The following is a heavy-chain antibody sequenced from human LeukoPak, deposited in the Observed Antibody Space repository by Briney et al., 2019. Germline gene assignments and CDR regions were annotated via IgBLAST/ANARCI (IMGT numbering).Heavy chain of an antibody. Sequence: ASVKVSCKASGYTFTSYYMHWVRQAPGQGLEWMGIINPSGGSPTYAQKFQGRVTMTRDMSTSTVYMELSSLRSEDTAVYYCARDRCSGGSCYHGYFDYWGQGTRVTVSS. CDR2: INPSGGSP. CDR3: ARDRCSGGSCYHGYFDY. D-gene: IGHD2-15*01. V-gene: IGHV1-46*01. J-gene: IGHJ4*02. CDR1: GYTFTSYY.